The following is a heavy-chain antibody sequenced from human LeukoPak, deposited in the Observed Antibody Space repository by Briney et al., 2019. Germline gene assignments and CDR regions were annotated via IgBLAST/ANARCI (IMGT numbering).Heavy chain of an antibody. Sequence: GASVKVSCKASGGTFSSYAISWVRQAPGQGLEWMGGIIPIFTTANHAQKFQGRVTITADESTSTAYMEPSSLRSEDTAVYYCARVGGSGSYTSHYFDYWGQGTLVTVSS. CDR2: IIPIFTTA. CDR1: GGTFSSYA. V-gene: IGHV1-69*13. J-gene: IGHJ4*02. D-gene: IGHD3-10*01. CDR3: ARVGGSGSYTSHYFDY.